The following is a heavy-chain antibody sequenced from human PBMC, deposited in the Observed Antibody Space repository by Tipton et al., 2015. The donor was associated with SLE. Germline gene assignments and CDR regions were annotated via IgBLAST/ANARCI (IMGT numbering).Heavy chain of an antibody. CDR3: AGGFGEHLFDY. J-gene: IGHJ4*02. D-gene: IGHD3-10*01. Sequence: SPSFQGHVTISADKSISTAYLQWSSLKASDTAMYYCAGGFGEHLFDYWGQGTLVTVSS. V-gene: IGHV5-10-1*01.